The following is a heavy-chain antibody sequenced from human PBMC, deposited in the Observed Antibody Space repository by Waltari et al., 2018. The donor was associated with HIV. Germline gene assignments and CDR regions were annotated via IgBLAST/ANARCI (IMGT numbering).Heavy chain of an antibody. J-gene: IGHJ4*02. CDR1: GFSVRNHW. Sequence: VQLVESGGGSIKTGGSLRLSCAGSGFSVRNHWMDWVRQGPGKGLVWVARINGDGSTRNYADAVKGRFVICRDNSRNTVYLQLNSVKVEDTAVYFCARASHYIEFSTFDGDYYFDLWGRGTRVAVSS. CDR2: INGDGSTR. D-gene: IGHD3-9*01. V-gene: IGHV3-74*01. CDR3: ARASHYIEFSTFDGDYYFDL.